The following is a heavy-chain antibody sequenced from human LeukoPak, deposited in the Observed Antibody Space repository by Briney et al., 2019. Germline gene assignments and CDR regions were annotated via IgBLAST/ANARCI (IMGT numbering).Heavy chain of an antibody. CDR3: ARDSSVGADY. CDR2: IYTSGST. J-gene: IGHJ4*02. CDR1: VGSISSGSYY. Sequence: SETLSLTCTVSVGSISSGSYYWSWIRQPAGKGLEWIVRIYTSGSTNYNPSLKSRVTISADTSKNQFSLKLSSVTAADTAVYYCARDSSVGADYWGQGTLVTVSS. V-gene: IGHV4-61*02. D-gene: IGHD1-26*01.